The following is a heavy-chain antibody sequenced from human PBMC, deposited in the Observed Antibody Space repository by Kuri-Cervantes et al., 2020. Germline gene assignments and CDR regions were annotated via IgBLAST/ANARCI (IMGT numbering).Heavy chain of an antibody. Sequence: SETLSLTCTVSGASVTSGGYYWSWIRQPPGKRLELIGCISYSGSTNYSPSLKSRVTISVDTSKNQFSLKLSSVTAADTAVYYCASTYYYYDSSGYYFDYWGQGTLVTVSS. CDR1: GASVTSGGYY. D-gene: IGHD3-22*01. CDR3: ASTYYYYDSSGYYFDY. CDR2: ISYSGST. V-gene: IGHV4-61*08. J-gene: IGHJ4*02.